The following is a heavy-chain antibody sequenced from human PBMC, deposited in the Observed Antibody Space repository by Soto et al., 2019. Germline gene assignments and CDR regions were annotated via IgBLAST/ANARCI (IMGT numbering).Heavy chain of an antibody. V-gene: IGHV2-5*02. J-gene: IGHJ4*02. CDR3: AHPRQQFLGSLDNYFDY. D-gene: IGHD3-10*01. CDR2: IYWDDDK. Sequence: SGPTLVNPTQTLTLTCTFSGFSLSTSGVGVGWIRQPPGKALEWLALIYWDDDKRYSPSLKSRLTITKDTSKNQVVLTMTNMDPVDTATYYCAHPRQQFLGSLDNYFDYWGQGTLVTVSS. CDR1: GFSLSTSGVG.